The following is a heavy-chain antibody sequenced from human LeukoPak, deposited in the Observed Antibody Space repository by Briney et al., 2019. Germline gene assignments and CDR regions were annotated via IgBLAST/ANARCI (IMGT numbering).Heavy chain of an antibody. V-gene: IGHV3-23*01. CDR3: AKLLYYYDSSQPY. D-gene: IGHD3-22*01. CDR2: VSPPGGGT. CDR1: GFIFSTYS. J-gene: IGHJ4*02. Sequence: GGSLRLSCAASGFIFSTYSMNWVRQAPGKGLEWLSGVSPPGGGTYYADSVKGRFTISRDDSKNTLSLQMNSLRAEDTAVYYCAKLLYYYDSSQPYWGQGTLVTVSS.